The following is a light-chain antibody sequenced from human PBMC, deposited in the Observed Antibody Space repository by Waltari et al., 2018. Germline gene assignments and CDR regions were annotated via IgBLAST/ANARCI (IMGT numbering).Light chain of an antibody. Sequence: EIVLTQSPGTLSLSPGVRATLSCRASQNVSNSFLAWYQQKRGQAPRLLMYGASNSGYDIPDRVSGRESGAEFTLTINRLQPEDFPVYYCQQYGDAPRTFGQGTRV. CDR3: QQYGDAPRT. J-gene: IGKJ1*01. CDR2: GAS. CDR1: QNVSNSF. V-gene: IGKV3-20*01.